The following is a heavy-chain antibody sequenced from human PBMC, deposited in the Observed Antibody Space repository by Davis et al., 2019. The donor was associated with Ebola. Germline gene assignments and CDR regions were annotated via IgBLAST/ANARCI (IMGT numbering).Heavy chain of an antibody. Sequence: ASVKVSCKASGYTFTGYYMHWVRQAPGQGLEWMGRINPNSGGTNYAQKSQGRVTMTRDTSISTAYMELSRLRSDDTAVYYCARDPYSSSWSPYYYYYGMDVWGKGTTVTVSS. V-gene: IGHV1-2*06. CDR2: INPNSGGT. CDR1: GYTFTGYY. D-gene: IGHD6-13*01. CDR3: ARDPYSSSWSPYYYYYGMDV. J-gene: IGHJ6*04.